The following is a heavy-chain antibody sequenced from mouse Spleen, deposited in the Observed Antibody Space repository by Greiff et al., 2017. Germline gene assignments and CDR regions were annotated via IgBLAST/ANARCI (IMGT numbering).Heavy chain of an antibody. J-gene: IGHJ2*01. Sequence: VQLQQSGPELVKPGASVKISCKASGYSFTGYYMNWVKQSPEKSLEWIGEINPSTGGTTYNQKFKAKATLTVDKSSSTAYMQLKSLTSEDSAVYYCARKGANWVFDYWGQGTTLTVSS. D-gene: IGHD4-1*01. CDR2: INPSTGGT. V-gene: IGHV1-42*01. CDR1: GYSFTGYY. CDR3: ARKGANWVFDY.